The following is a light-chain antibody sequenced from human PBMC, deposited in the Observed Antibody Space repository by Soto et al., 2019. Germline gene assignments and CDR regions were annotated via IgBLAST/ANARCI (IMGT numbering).Light chain of an antibody. V-gene: IGLV1-40*01. Sequence: QSVLTQPPSVSGAPGQRVTISCTGSSSNIGAGYDVHWYQQVPGTAPKLLIYGNNNRPSGVPDRFSGSRSATSTSLAITGLQAEDEADYYCQSYDSSLSGSVFGGGTKLTVL. CDR2: GNN. J-gene: IGLJ2*01. CDR1: SSNIGAGYD. CDR3: QSYDSSLSGSV.